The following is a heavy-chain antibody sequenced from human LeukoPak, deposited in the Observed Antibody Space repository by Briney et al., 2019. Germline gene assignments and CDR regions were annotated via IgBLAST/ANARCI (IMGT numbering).Heavy chain of an antibody. J-gene: IGHJ4*02. CDR1: VGSISRSIYY. Sequence: SESLCLSCILSVGSISRSIYYCGWIRQPPRNWLEWIGSLYNTENTYYTPSLQSRVTISVDTSKNQFSLKLSSVTAADTAVYYCARHPTLTSGGNFDYWGQGTLVTVSS. CDR2: LYNTENT. V-gene: IGHV4-39*01. D-gene: IGHD3-16*01. CDR3: ARHPTLTSGGNFDY.